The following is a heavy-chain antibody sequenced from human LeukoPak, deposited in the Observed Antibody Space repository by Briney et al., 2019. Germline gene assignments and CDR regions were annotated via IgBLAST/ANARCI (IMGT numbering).Heavy chain of an antibody. V-gene: IGHV3-7*01. CDR2: IKQDETEK. J-gene: IGHJ4*02. Sequence: GGSLRLSCTASGFTFSNFWMGWVRQAPGKGLEWVANIKQDETEKFYLGSVKGRFTISRDNAKNSLYLQMNSLRAEDTAVYYCAAGYSYGVGNFDYWGQGTLVTVSS. D-gene: IGHD5-18*01. CDR3: AAGYSYGVGNFDY. CDR1: GFTFSNFW.